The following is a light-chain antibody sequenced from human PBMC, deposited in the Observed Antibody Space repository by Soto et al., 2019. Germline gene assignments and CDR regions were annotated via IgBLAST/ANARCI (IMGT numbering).Light chain of an antibody. V-gene: IGLV2-14*01. Sequence: QSALTQPASVSGSPGQSITISCTGTSSDVGGYNYVSWYQQHPGKAPKLMIYDVSNRPSGVSNHFSGSKSGNTASLTISGLQAEDEAEYYCSSYTSSSSPGVFGGGTKLTVL. CDR1: SSDVGGYNY. CDR3: SSYTSSSSPGV. J-gene: IGLJ3*02. CDR2: DVS.